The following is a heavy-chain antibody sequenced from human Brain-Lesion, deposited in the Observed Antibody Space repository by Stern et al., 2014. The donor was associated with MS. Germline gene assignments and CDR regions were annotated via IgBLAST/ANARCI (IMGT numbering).Heavy chain of an antibody. D-gene: IGHD1-26*01. CDR3: ATLSPGAGGNYYRHFDY. V-gene: IGHV1-24*01. CDR1: GYTLTDLS. CDR2: FDTEDGET. Sequence: VQLVESGAEVKKPGASVKVSCKVSGYTLTDLSMHWVRQAPRKGLEWMGGFDTEDGETIYAQKYQGRVTMTEDTSTDTAYMELSSLRSEDTAVYYCATLSPGAGGNYYRHFDYWGQGTLVTVSS. J-gene: IGHJ4*02.